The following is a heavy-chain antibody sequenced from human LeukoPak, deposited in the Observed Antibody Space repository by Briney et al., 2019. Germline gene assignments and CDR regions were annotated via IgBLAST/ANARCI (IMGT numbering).Heavy chain of an antibody. CDR2: IYSGGST. D-gene: IGHD2-2*01. V-gene: IGHV3-66*01. CDR1: GFTVSSNY. J-gene: IGHJ6*02. CDR3: ARDARWEVVPAAISPSWYYYGMDV. Sequence: GGSLRLSCAASGFTVSSNYMSWVRQAPGKGLEWVSVIYSGGSTYYADSVKGRFTISRGNSKNTLYLQMNSLRAEDTAVYYCARDARWEVVPAAISPSWYYYGMDVWGQGTTVTVSS.